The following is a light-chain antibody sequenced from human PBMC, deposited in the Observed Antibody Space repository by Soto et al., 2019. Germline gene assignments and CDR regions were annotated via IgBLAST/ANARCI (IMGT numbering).Light chain of an antibody. J-gene: IGLJ1*01. V-gene: IGLV2-23*03. CDR2: EGS. CDR1: SSDVGSYNL. Sequence: QPVLTQPASVSESPGQSITISCTGTSSDVGSYNLVSWYQQHPGKAPKLMIYEGSKRPSGVSNRFSGSKSGNTASLTISGLQAEDEADYYCCSYAGSSTFVFGTGTKLTVL. CDR3: CSYAGSSTFV.